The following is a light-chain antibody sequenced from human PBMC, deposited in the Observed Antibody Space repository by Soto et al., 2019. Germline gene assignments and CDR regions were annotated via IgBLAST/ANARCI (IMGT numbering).Light chain of an antibody. CDR3: SSYTSSSLVV. V-gene: IGLV2-14*01. Sequence: QSALTQHASVSGSPGQSITISCTGTSSDVGGYNYVSWYQQHPGRAPKLMIYDVSNRPSGVSNRFSGSKSGNTASLTISGLQAEDEADYYCSSYTSSSLVVFGVGTKVTVL. CDR1: SSDVGGYNY. CDR2: DVS. J-gene: IGLJ2*01.